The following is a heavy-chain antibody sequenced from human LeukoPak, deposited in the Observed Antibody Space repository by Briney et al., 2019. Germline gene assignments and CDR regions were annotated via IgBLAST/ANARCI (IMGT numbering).Heavy chain of an antibody. V-gene: IGHV3-48*02. CDR1: GFTFSSYS. Sequence: GGSLRLSCTASGFTFSSYSMNWVRQAPGKGLEWVSHITASGTAMFYADSVKGRFTISRDNAKNSLYLQMNSLRDEDTAVYYCASSGNYRFDYWGQGTLVTVSS. CDR2: ITASGTAM. D-gene: IGHD1-26*01. J-gene: IGHJ4*02. CDR3: ASSGNYRFDY.